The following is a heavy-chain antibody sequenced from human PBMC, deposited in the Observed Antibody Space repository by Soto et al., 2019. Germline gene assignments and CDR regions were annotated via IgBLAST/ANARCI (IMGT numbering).Heavy chain of an antibody. CDR2: ILSDGKRT. V-gene: IGHV3-30*04. CDR1: GFTVTTYT. J-gene: IGHJ3*02. D-gene: IGHD1-7*01. CDR3: VKEGVAVGTTEGGAFHI. Sequence: QVQLVESGGDVVQPGRSLRLSCAASGFTVTTYTMHWVRQAPGKGLDWVAVILSDGKRTSYADSVKGRFTMSRDNSKNTVHLQMNSLRAEDTAIYYCVKEGVAVGTTEGGAFHIWGQGTRITVS.